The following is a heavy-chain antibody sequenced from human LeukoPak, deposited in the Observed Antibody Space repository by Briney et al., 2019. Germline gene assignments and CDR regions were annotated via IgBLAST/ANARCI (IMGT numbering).Heavy chain of an antibody. V-gene: IGHV4-4*07. CDR2: IYTSGST. CDR3: ASRNSGSYYGDY. Sequence: SETLSLTCTGSGGSISSYYWRWIRQPAGKGLEWIGRIYTSGSTNYNPSLKSRVTKSVDKSKNQFSLKLSSVTAADTAVYYCASRNSGSYYGDYWGPGTLVTVSS. D-gene: IGHD1-26*01. J-gene: IGHJ4*02. CDR1: GGSISSYY.